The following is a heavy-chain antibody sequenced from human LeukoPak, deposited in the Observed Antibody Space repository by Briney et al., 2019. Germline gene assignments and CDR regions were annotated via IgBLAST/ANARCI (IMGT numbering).Heavy chain of an antibody. D-gene: IGHD2-21*02. Sequence: SVKVSCKASGGTFSSYAISWVRQAPGQGLEWMGRIIPIRGIANYAQKFQGRVTITADKSTSTAYMELSSLRSEDTAVYYCARGPIRCGGDCYLVDYWGQGTLVTVSS. J-gene: IGHJ4*02. V-gene: IGHV1-69*04. CDR2: IIPIRGIA. CDR3: ARGPIRCGGDCYLVDY. CDR1: GGTFSSYA.